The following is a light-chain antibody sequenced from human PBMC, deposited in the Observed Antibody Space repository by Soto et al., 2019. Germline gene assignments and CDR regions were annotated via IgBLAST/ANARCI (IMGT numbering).Light chain of an antibody. V-gene: IGKV1-5*01. J-gene: IGKJ1*01. CDR2: DAS. CDR1: QTIRNW. Sequence: DIQMTQSPSTLSASVGDRVTITCRATQTIRNWLAWYPQKPGKAPKVXIYDASTLDGGVPSRFHGSGSGPECTRTISSLQHDDVTTDYCQQYNSYSGTFCQGTKVDIK. CDR3: QQYNSYSGT.